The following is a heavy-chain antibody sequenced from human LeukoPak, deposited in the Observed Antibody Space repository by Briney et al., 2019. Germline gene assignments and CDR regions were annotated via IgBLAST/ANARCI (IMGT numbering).Heavy chain of an antibody. V-gene: IGHV3-21*01. J-gene: IGHJ4*02. CDR1: GFTFSSYG. D-gene: IGHD3-3*01. Sequence: GGSLRLSCAASGFTFSSYGMNWVRQAPGKGLEWVSSTSSSSSYIYYADSVKGRFTISRDNAKNSLYLQMNSLRAEDTAVYYCVSGTVTIFGVVIIQRFDYWGQGTLVTVSS. CDR2: TSSSSSYI. CDR3: VSGTVTIFGVVIIQRFDY.